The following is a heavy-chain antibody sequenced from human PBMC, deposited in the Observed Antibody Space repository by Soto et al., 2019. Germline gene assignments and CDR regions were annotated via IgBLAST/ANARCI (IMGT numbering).Heavy chain of an antibody. CDR2: IYPGDSDT. D-gene: IGHD2-15*01. V-gene: IGHV5-51*01. J-gene: IGHJ6*01. Sequence: GESLKISCKGSGYNFTSYWIGWVRQMPGKGLEWMGIIYPGDSDTRYTPSLQGQVTISADKSISTAYLQWSSLKASDTAMYYCARYRRQLILGYDMDVWGQGTTVTVSS. CDR3: ARYRRQLILGYDMDV. CDR1: GYNFTSYW.